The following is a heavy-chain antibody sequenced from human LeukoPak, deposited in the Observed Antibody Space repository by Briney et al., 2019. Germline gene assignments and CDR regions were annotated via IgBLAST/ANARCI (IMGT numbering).Heavy chain of an antibody. V-gene: IGHV4-34*01. CDR3: ARGAVDIVATTHFDY. J-gene: IGHJ4*02. Sequence: SETLFLTCAVYGGSFSGYYWSWIRQPPGKGLEWIGEINHSGSTNYNPSLKSRVTISVDTSKNQFSLKLSSVTAADTAVYYCARGAVDIVATTHFDYWGQGTLVTVSS. CDR2: INHSGST. CDR1: GGSFSGYY. D-gene: IGHD5-12*01.